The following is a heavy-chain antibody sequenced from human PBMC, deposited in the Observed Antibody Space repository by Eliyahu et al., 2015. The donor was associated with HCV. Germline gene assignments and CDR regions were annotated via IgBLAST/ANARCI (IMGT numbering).Heavy chain of an antibody. CDR1: GYSFTSYW. D-gene: IGHD7-27*01. CDR2: IYPGDSDT. Sequence: EVQLVQSGAEVKKPGESLKISCKGSGYSFTSYWIGWVRQMPGKGLEWMGIIYPGDSDTRXSPSFQGQVTISADKSISTAYLQWSSLKASDTAMYYCASQGLTGDQTNYYYYMDVWGKGTTVTVSS. J-gene: IGHJ6*03. V-gene: IGHV5-51*03. CDR3: ASQGLTGDQTNYYYYMDV.